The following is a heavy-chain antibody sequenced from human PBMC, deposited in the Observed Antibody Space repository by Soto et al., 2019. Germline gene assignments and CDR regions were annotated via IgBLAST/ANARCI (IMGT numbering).Heavy chain of an antibody. CDR1: GFTFSNAW. Sequence: GGSLRLSCAASGFTFSNAWMSWVRQAPGRGLEWVGRIKSKTDGGTTDYAAPVKGRFTISRDDSKNTLYLQMNSLKTEDTAVYYCTTESGITIFGVVIIRSDGMDYWGQGP. CDR2: IKSKTDGGTT. V-gene: IGHV3-15*01. J-gene: IGHJ4*02. CDR3: TTESGITIFGVVIIRSDGMDY. D-gene: IGHD3-3*01.